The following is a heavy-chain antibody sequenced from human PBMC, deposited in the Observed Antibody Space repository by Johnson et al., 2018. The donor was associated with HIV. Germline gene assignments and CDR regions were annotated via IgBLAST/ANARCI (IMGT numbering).Heavy chain of an antibody. CDR1: AFTFSNYW. CDR2: IGTAGDT. CDR3: AKAHGFGEFMIAFDF. J-gene: IGHJ3*01. Sequence: AFTFSNYWMNWVRQATGKGLEWVSAIGTAGDTYYPGSVKGRFTISRDNSKNTLYLQMNSLRAEDTAVYYCAKAHGFGEFMIAFDFWGQGTMVTVSS. V-gene: IGHV3-13*01. D-gene: IGHD3-10*01.